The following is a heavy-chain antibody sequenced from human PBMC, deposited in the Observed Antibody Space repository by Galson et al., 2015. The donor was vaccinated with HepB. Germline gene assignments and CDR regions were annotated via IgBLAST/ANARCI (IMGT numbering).Heavy chain of an antibody. CDR3: ARQYDTSGYYAY. D-gene: IGHD3-22*01. Sequence: SVKVSCKASGVTFSTYAISWLRQAPGQGLEWMGGITPLFGSANYAQKLQGRGTITADESTSTTYMELSSLRSEDTALYYCARQYDTSGYYAYWGQGTLVTVSS. CDR1: GVTFSTYA. V-gene: IGHV1-69*13. J-gene: IGHJ4*02. CDR2: ITPLFGSA.